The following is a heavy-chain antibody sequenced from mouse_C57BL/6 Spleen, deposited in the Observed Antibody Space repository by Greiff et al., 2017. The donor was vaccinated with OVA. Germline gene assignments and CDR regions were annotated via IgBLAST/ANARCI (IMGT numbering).Heavy chain of an antibody. CDR1: GYTFTDYY. CDR2: INPNNGGT. V-gene: IGHV1-26*01. J-gene: IGHJ2*01. D-gene: IGHD1-1*01. CDR3: ARFITTVVPDY. Sequence: VQLQQSGPELVKPGASVKISCKASGYTFTDYYMNWVKQSHGKSLEWIGDINPNNGGTSYNQKFKGKATLTVDKSSSTAYMELRSLTSEDSAVYYCARFITTVVPDYWGQGTTLTVSS.